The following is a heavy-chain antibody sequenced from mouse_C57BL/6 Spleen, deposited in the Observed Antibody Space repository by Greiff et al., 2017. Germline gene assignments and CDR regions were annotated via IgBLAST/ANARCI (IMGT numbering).Heavy chain of an antibody. J-gene: IGHJ3*01. CDR2: IDPENGDT. CDR3: SKDLYDYDVGVAY. V-gene: IGHV14-4*01. CDR1: GFNIKDDY. Sequence: VQLQQSGAELVRPGASVKLSCTASGFNIKDDYMHWVKQRPEQGLEWIGWIDPENGDTESASKFQGKATITADKSSNTADLQLSSLTSEDTAVYYCSKDLYDYDVGVAYWGQGTLVTVSA. D-gene: IGHD2-4*01.